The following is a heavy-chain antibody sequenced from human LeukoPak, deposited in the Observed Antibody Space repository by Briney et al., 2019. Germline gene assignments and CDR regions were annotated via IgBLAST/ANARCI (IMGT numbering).Heavy chain of an antibody. CDR3: ARDRRITIFGVVNVENDY. CDR1: GFTFSSYS. J-gene: IGHJ4*02. CDR2: ISSSSSYI. V-gene: IGHV3-21*01. D-gene: IGHD3-3*01. Sequence: PGGSLILSCAASGFTFSSYSMNWVRQAPGKGLEWVSPISSSSSYIYYADSVKGRFTISRDNAKNSLYLQMNSLRAEDTAVYYCARDRRITIFGVVNVENDYWGQGTLVTVSS.